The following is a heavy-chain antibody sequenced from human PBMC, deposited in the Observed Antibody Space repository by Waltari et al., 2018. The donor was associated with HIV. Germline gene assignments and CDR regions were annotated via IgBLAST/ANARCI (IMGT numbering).Heavy chain of an antibody. D-gene: IGHD3-3*01. V-gene: IGHV4-34*01. J-gene: IGHJ4*02. Sequence: QVQLQQWGAGLLKPSETLSLTCAVYGGSFSGYYWSWIRQPPGKGLEWIGEINHSGSTNYNPSLKSRVTISVDTSKNQFSLKLSSVTAADTAVYYCARGPRYSGVLTPVKWRVYFDYWGQGTLVTVSS. CDR2: INHSGST. CDR3: ARGPRYSGVLTPVKWRVYFDY. CDR1: GGSFSGYY.